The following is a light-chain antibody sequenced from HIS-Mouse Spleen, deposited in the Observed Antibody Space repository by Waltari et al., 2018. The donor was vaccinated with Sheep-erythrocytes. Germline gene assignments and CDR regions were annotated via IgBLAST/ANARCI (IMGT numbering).Light chain of an antibody. CDR1: QGISSG. Sequence: DIQMTQSPSSVSASVGDRVTITCRASQGISSGLAWYQQKPGKAPKLLIYAASSLQSGVPSRCRGSGYGTDFTLTISSLQPEDFATYYCQQANSFPITFGQGTRLEIK. J-gene: IGKJ5*01. CDR2: AAS. CDR3: QQANSFPIT. V-gene: IGKV1-12*01.